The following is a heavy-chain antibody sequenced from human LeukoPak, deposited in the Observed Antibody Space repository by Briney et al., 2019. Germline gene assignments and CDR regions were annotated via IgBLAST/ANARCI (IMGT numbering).Heavy chain of an antibody. V-gene: IGHV3-23*01. CDR2: ISGSGGST. D-gene: IGHD5-18*01. CDR1: GFTFSSYA. J-gene: IGHJ6*02. Sequence: PGGSLRLSCAASGFTFSSYAMRWVRQAPGKGLEWVSAISGSGGSTYYADSVKGRFTISRDNSKNTLYLQMNSLRAEDTAVYYCAKDTAMVKKFSYYXXGMDVWGQGTTVTVSS. CDR3: AKDTAMVKKFSYYXXGMDV.